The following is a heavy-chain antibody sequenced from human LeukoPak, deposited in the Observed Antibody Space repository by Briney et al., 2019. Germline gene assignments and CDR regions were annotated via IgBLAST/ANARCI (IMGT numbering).Heavy chain of an antibody. V-gene: IGHV4-34*01. CDR1: GGSFSGYY. J-gene: IGHJ4*02. CDR2: INHSGST. CDR3: AKAYHSSGWYKYLEY. D-gene: IGHD6-19*01. Sequence: PSETLSLTCAVYGGSFSGYYWSWLRLPPGKGLEWIGEINHSGSTNYNPSLKSRVTISVDTSKNQFSLQLSSVTAAATAVYYCAKAYHSSGWYKYLEYWGQGTLVTVSS.